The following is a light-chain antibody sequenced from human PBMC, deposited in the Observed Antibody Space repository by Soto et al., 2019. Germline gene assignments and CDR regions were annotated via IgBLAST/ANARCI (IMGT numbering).Light chain of an antibody. Sequence: EIVITQSPATLSVSPGERATLSCRASQSVSSNLAWYQQKPGQAPRLLIYGASTRATGIPARFSGSGSGKEFPLTISSLQSEDFAVYYCQQYNNWPPVWTFGKGTKVDIK. CDR2: GAS. CDR3: QQYNNWPPVWT. V-gene: IGKV3-15*01. J-gene: IGKJ1*01. CDR1: QSVSSN.